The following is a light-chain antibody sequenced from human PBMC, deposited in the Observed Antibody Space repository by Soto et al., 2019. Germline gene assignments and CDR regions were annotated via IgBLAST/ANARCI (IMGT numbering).Light chain of an antibody. CDR1: QSITKW. CDR3: QQYKVYSKT. V-gene: IGKV1-5*01. J-gene: IGKJ1*01. Sequence: DIHMTQSPSALSSSLGGRVTITFLASQSITKWLAWYQQKPGKAPRLLIYDASTLESGVPSRFSGSGSGTEFTLSISSLQPDDFATYYCQQYKVYSKTFGQGTKVDIK. CDR2: DAS.